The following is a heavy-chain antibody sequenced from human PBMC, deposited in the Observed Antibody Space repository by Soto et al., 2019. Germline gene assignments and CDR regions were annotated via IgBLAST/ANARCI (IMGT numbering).Heavy chain of an antibody. CDR1: GFSFDNFA. CDR2: ISARSSTT. V-gene: IGHV3-23*01. J-gene: IGHJ6*02. D-gene: IGHD3-10*01. CDR3: AKVFYNSGTTFFGVDV. Sequence: GGSLRLSCVGSGFSFDNFAMRWVRQAPGKGLEWVSSISARSSTTYYAGSVKGRFTISRANSKSRLYLQMNSLTAEDTAVYYLAKVFYNSGTTFFGVDVWGQETTVTVSS.